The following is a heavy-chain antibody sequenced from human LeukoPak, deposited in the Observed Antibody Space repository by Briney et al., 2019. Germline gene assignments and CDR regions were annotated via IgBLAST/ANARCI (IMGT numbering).Heavy chain of an antibody. V-gene: IGHV4-39*07. J-gene: IGHJ4*02. Sequence: SETLSLTCTVSGGSISSSSYYWGWIRQPPGKGLEWIGSIYYSGSTYYNPSLKSRVTISVDTSKNQFSLKLSSVTAADTAVYYCARVGYYDSSGYDYWGQGTLVTVSS. D-gene: IGHD3-22*01. CDR2: IYYSGST. CDR1: GGSISSSSYY. CDR3: ARVGYYDSSGYDY.